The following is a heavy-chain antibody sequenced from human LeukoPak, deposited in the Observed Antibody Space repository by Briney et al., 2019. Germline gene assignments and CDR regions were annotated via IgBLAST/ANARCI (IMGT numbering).Heavy chain of an antibody. J-gene: IGHJ6*02. CDR1: GYSFTSYG. CDR2: ISAYNGNT. V-gene: IGHV1-18*01. Sequence: GESLRISCKGSGYSFTSYGISWVRQAPGQGLEWMGWISAYNGNTNYAQKLQGRVTMTTDTSTSTAYMELRSLRSDDTAVYYCARAGQYYDSSGYYYYYGMDVWGQGTTVTVSS. CDR3: ARAGQYYDSSGYYYYYGMDV. D-gene: IGHD3-22*01.